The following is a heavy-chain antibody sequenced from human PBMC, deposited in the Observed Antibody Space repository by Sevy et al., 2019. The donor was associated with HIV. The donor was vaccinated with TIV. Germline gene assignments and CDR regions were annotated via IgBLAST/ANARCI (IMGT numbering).Heavy chain of an antibody. V-gene: IGHV3-13*04. D-gene: IGHD6-19*01. J-gene: IGHJ6*02. CDR3: ARASVGSGWFHYGIDV. CDR1: GFTFRSYD. CDR2: IGAGGDT. Sequence: GGSLRLSCAASGFTFRSYDMHWVRQGGGEGLEWVAAIGAGGDTYYRDSVKGRFTISRENGKNSFFLQMNSLRAEDTAVYYCARASVGSGWFHYGIDVWGHGTTVTVS.